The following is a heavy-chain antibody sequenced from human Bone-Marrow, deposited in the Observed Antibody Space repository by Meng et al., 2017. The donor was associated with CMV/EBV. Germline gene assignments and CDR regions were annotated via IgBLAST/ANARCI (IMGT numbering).Heavy chain of an antibody. CDR2: IIPIFGTA. V-gene: IGHV1-69*05. D-gene: IGHD4-23*01. CDR1: GGTFSSYA. CDR3: ARGHYGGNPWGAPVDY. Sequence: SVKVSCKASGGTFSSYAISWVRQAPGQGLEWMGGIIPIFGTANYAQKFQGRVTITTDESTSTAYMELSSLRSEDTAVYYCARGHYGGNPWGAPVDYWGQGTLVTVSS. J-gene: IGHJ4*02.